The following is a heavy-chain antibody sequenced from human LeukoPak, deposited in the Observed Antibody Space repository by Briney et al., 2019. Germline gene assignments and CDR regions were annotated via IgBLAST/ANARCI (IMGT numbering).Heavy chain of an antibody. J-gene: IGHJ4*02. CDR1: GFTFSSYA. V-gene: IGHV3-23*01. Sequence: GESPRLSCAASGFTFSSYAMSWVRQAPGKGLEWVSAISGSGGSTYYADSVKGRFTISRDNSKTTLYLQMNSLRAEDTAVYYCAKDAELLYYFDYWGQRTLVTVSS. D-gene: IGHD1-26*01. CDR3: AKDAELLYYFDY. CDR2: ISGSGGST.